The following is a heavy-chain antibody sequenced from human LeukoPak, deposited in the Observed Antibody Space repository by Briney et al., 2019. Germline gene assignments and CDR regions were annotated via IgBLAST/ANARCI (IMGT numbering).Heavy chain of an antibody. CDR3: ARKGGIYCNDGCFHDAFDI. J-gene: IGHJ3*02. CDR2: INGDGSES. D-gene: IGHD2/OR15-2a*01. V-gene: IGHV3-7*01. Sequence: GGTLRLSCAASGFMINNYWMNWVRQAPGKGLEWVASINGDGSESHSVASVEGRFTISRDNAKNSLYLQMNSLRGEDTAVYYCARKGGIYCNDGCFHDAFDIWGQGTTVTVSS. CDR1: GFMINNYW.